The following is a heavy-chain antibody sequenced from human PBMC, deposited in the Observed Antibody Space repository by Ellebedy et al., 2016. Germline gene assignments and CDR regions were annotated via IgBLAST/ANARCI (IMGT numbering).Heavy chain of an antibody. V-gene: IGHV3-7*03. CDR2: IRDDGNEI. CDR1: GFTFSGYW. J-gene: IGHJ4*02. D-gene: IGHD6-19*01. Sequence: GESLKISCEASGFTFSGYWMSWGRKAPGKGLEWVANIRDDGNEIYYVDSVKGRFTISRDNAKNSLYLQMNSLRAEDTALYDCASTDNRAVAGSYWGQGTLVTVSS. CDR3: ASTDNRAVAGSY.